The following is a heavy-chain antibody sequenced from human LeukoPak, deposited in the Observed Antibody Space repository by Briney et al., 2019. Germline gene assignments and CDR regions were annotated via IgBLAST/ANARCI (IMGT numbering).Heavy chain of an antibody. CDR3: AKDRRMMSPHYGMDV. CDR1: GFTFSSYW. V-gene: IGHV3-7*01. J-gene: IGHJ6*02. CDR2: IKQDGSEK. D-gene: IGHD3-16*01. Sequence: GGSLRLSCAASGFTFSSYWMSWVRQAPGKGLEWVANIKQDGSEKYYVDSVKGRFTISRDNAKNSLCLQMNSLRAEDTAVYYCAKDRRMMSPHYGMDVWGQGTTVTVSS.